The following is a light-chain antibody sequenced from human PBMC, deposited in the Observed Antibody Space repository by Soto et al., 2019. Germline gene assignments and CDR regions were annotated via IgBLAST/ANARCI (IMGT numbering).Light chain of an antibody. V-gene: IGKV3-11*01. CDR3: QQRSNWPPIN. J-gene: IGKJ5*01. Sequence: EIVLTQSPATLSLSPVEIATLSCSASQSISSYLAWYQQKPGQAPRLLIYDASNRATGIPARFSGSGSGTDFTLTIRSLEPEDFAVYYCQQRSNWPPINCGQGTRREIK. CDR1: QSISSY. CDR2: DAS.